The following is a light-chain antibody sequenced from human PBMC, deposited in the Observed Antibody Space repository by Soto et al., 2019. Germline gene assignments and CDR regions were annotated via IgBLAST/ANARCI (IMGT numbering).Light chain of an antibody. CDR1: QSLLHSNGYNY. CDR3: MQALQTPPT. J-gene: IGKJ5*01. CDR2: LGS. V-gene: IGKV2-28*01. Sequence: DIVITQSPLSLPVTPGEPASISCSSIQSLLHSNGYNYLDWYLQKPGQSPQLLIYLGSNRASGVPDRFSGSGSGTDFTLKISRVEAEDVGVYYCMQALQTPPTFGQGTRLEIK.